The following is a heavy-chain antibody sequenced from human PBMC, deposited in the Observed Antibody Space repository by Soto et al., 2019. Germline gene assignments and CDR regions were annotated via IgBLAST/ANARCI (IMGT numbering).Heavy chain of an antibody. D-gene: IGHD6-13*01. J-gene: IGHJ6*02. CDR3: ARTSSSWYPLSYYGMDV. CDR1: GYSFTSYW. CDR2: IYPGDSDT. V-gene: IGHV5-51*01. Sequence: PGESLKISCKGSGYSFTSYWIGWVRQMPGKGLEWMGIIYPGDSDTRYSPSFQGQVTISADKSISTAYLQWSSLKASDTAMYYCARTSSSWYPLSYYGMDVWGQGTTVTVS.